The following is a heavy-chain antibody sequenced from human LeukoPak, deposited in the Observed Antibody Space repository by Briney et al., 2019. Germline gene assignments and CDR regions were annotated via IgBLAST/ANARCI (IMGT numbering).Heavy chain of an antibody. V-gene: IGHV4-59*01. CDR1: GGSISGYY. J-gene: IGHJ6*02. Sequence: PSETLSLTCTVSGGSISGYYLSWIRQSPGKGLEWIGYIYDSGSTSYNPSLRSRVVMSVDTSKTQVSLKVRSVTAADTAVYYCARGWDTGYGYYGMDVWGQGTTVTVSS. D-gene: IGHD5-18*01. CDR2: IYDSGST. CDR3: ARGWDTGYGYYGMDV.